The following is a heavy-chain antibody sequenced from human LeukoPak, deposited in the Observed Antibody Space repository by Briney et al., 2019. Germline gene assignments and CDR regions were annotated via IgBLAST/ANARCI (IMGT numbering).Heavy chain of an antibody. V-gene: IGHV3-23*01. D-gene: IGHD6-19*01. CDR2: ISGSGGST. J-gene: IGHJ4*02. Sequence: GGSLRLSCAASGFTFSSYAMSWVRQAPGKGLEWVSAISGSGGSTYYADSAKGRFTISRDNSKNTLYLQMNSLRAEDTAVYYCAKDHYSSGWYPTPFDYWGQGTLVTVSS. CDR1: GFTFSSYA. CDR3: AKDHYSSGWYPTPFDY.